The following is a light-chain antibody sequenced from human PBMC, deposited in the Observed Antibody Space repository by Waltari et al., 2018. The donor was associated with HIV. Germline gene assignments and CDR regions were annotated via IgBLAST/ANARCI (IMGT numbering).Light chain of an antibody. CDR2: GAS. CDR3: QQYSLTPLT. CDR1: QIITNNY. J-gene: IGKJ4*01. Sequence: IVLTQSPGTLSLSPGDRATLPCRASQIITNNYLAWYQQKPGQAPRLLVSGASSRATGIPERFSGSGSGTHFSLTITRLEAEDSAVYFCQQYSLTPLTFGGGTKVEIK. V-gene: IGKV3-20*01.